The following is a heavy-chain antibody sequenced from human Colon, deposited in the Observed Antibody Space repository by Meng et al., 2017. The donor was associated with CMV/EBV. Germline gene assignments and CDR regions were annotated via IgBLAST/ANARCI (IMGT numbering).Heavy chain of an antibody. CDR2: ISGSGGST. V-gene: IGHV3-23*01. CDR3: ARGGVGSYIRKFAGYYGMDV. Sequence: GESLKISCAASGFTFSSYAMSWVRQAPGKGLEWVSAISGSGGSTYYADSVKGRFTISRDNSKNTMYLEMNSLRPDDTAVFSCARGGVGSYIRKFAGYYGMDVWGQGTTVTVSS. CDR1: GFTFSSYA. J-gene: IGHJ6*02. D-gene: IGHD3-3*02.